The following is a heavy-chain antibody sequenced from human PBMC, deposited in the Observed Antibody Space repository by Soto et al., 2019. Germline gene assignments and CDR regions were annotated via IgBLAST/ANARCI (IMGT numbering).Heavy chain of an antibody. D-gene: IGHD3-10*01. CDR1: GFSFSTYW. Sequence: EVHLVDSGGGLVQPGGSLRLSCAVSGFSFSTYWMNWVRQAPGKGLEWVANIKQDVSKTYYVDSVKGRFTISTDNAKNSLYLQMNSLRAEDTAVYYCARDRGSKWGQGTLVTVSS. J-gene: IGHJ4*02. CDR3: ARDRGSK. V-gene: IGHV3-7*04. CDR2: IKQDVSKT.